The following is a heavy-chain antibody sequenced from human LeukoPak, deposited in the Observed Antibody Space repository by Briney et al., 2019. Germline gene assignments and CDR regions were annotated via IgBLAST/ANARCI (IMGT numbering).Heavy chain of an antibody. D-gene: IGHD3-10*01. CDR3: ARVRRITMVRGVCWFDP. J-gene: IGHJ5*02. CDR2: IYYSGST. Sequence: PSQTLSLTCTVSGGSISSGDYYWSWIRQPPGKGLERIGYIYYSGSTYYNPSLKSRVTISVDTSKNQFSLKLSSVTAADTAVYYCARVRRITMVRGVCWFDPWGQGTLVTVSS. CDR1: GGSISSGDYY. V-gene: IGHV4-30-4*01.